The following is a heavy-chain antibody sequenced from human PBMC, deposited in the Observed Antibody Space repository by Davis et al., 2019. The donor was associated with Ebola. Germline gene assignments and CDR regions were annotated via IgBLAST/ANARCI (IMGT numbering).Heavy chain of an antibody. Sequence: AASVKVSCKASGYTFTGYYMHWVRQAPGQGLEWMGRINPNSGGTNYAQKFQGRVTMTRDTSISTAYMELSRLRSDDTAVCYCARLPYYYDSSGYQRGDYWGQGTLVTVSS. CDR1: GYTFTGYY. J-gene: IGHJ4*02. CDR2: INPNSGGT. V-gene: IGHV1-2*06. CDR3: ARLPYYYDSSGYQRGDY. D-gene: IGHD3-22*01.